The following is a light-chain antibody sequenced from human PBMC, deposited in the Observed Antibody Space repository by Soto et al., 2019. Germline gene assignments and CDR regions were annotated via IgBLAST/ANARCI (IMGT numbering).Light chain of an antibody. CDR2: YNN. CDR3: GTWDSSLSAGGV. Sequence: QSVLTQPPSVSAAPGQKVTISCSGSSSNIGNNYVSWYQQLPGTAPKFLIYYNNKRPSGFPDLFSGSKFGTSATLGITGFQTGDEADYYCGTWDSSLSAGGVFGTGTKVTVL. J-gene: IGLJ1*01. V-gene: IGLV1-51*01. CDR1: SSNIGNNY.